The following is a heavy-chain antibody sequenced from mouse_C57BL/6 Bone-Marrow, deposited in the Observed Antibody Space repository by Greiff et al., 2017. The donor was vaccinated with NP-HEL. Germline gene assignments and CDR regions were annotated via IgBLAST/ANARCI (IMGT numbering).Heavy chain of an antibody. V-gene: IGHV1-59*01. CDR1: GYTFTSYW. CDR2: IDPSDSYT. D-gene: IGHD1-1*02. Sequence: QVQLQQSGAELVRPGTSVKLSCKASGYTFTSYWMHWVQQRPGQGLEWIGVIDPSDSYTNYNQKFKGKATLTVDTSTSTAYMQLISLTSEDSAVEYCARRGYGLAWFAYWGQGTLVTVSA. CDR3: ARRGYGLAWFAY. J-gene: IGHJ3*01.